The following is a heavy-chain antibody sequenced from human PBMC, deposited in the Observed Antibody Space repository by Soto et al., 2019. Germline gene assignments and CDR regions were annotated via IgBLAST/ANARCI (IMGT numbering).Heavy chain of an antibody. CDR1: GFSLSTRGVG. D-gene: IGHD3-22*01. Sequence: QITLKESGPTLVKPTQTLTLTCTFSGFSLSTRGVGVGWIRQPPGKALEWLALIYWDDDKRYSPSLKNRLTITRDTSKNQVVLKMSNMDSVDTATYYCGHTRWYDGSGYSHFDYWGQGTLVTVSS. CDR3: GHTRWYDGSGYSHFDY. J-gene: IGHJ4*02. CDR2: IYWDDDK. V-gene: IGHV2-5*02.